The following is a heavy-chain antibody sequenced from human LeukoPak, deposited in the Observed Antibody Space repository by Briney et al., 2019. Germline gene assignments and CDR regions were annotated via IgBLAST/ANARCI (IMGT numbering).Heavy chain of an antibody. V-gene: IGHV4-34*01. D-gene: IGHD6-13*01. Sequence: SETLSLTCAVYGGSFSGYYWSWIRQPPGKGLEWIGEINHSGSTNYNPSLKSRVTISVDTSKNQFSLKLSSVTAADTAVYYCARLNRAGAAAAEDWFDPWGQGTLVTVSS. CDR3: ARLNRAGAAAAEDWFDP. J-gene: IGHJ5*02. CDR2: INHSGST. CDR1: GGSFSGYY.